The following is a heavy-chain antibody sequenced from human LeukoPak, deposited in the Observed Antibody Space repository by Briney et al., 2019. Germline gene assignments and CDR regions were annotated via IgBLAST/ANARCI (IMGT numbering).Heavy chain of an antibody. D-gene: IGHD3-10*01. CDR2: IIPILGIA. J-gene: IGHJ4*02. V-gene: IGHV1-69*04. Sequence: ASVKVSCKASGGTFSSYAISCVRQAPGQGLEWMGRIIPILGIANYAQKFQGRVTITADKSTSTAYMELSSLRSEDTAVYYCAVKYGSGSYYLDYWGQGTLVTVSS. CDR3: AVKYGSGSYYLDY. CDR1: GGTFSSYA.